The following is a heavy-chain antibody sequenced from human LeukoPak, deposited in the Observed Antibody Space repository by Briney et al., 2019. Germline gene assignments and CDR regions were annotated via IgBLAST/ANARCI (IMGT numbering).Heavy chain of an antibody. J-gene: IGHJ6*04. V-gene: IGHV3-21*01. D-gene: IGHD3-10*02. CDR1: GFTFSSYS. CDR2: ISSSSSFI. CDR3: AELGITMIGGV. Sequence: GGSLRLSCAASGFTFSSYSMNWVRQAPGKGLEWVSSISSSSSFIFYADSVKGRFTIPRDNVRNSLYLQMNSLRAEDTAVYYCAELGITMIGGVWGKGTTVTISS.